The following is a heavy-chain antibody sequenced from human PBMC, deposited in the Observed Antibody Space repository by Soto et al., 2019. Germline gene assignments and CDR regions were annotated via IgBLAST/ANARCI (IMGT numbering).Heavy chain of an antibody. CDR2: IIPIFGTA. CDR3: ARSEVDILTGQTTGAFDY. CDR1: GYTFANFT. V-gene: IGHV1-69*01. D-gene: IGHD3-9*01. J-gene: IGHJ4*02. Sequence: GXSVKVSFKACGYTFANFTISLLRHSPGQGLEWMGGIIPIFGTANYAQKFQGRVTITADESTSTAYMELSSLRSEDTDVYYCARSEVDILTGQTTGAFDYWGQGTLVTVSS.